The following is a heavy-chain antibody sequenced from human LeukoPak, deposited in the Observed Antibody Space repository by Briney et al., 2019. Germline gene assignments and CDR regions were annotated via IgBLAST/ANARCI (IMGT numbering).Heavy chain of an antibody. V-gene: IGHV3-23*01. Sequence: GGSLRLSCPACGFTFSSYAMSWVRQAPRKGLEWVSAISGSGGSTYYADSVKGRFSISRDNSKNTLYLQMNSLRDEDTAVYYCAKDTYGDLHFDYWGQGTLVTVSS. J-gene: IGHJ4*02. CDR2: ISGSGGST. D-gene: IGHD4-17*01. CDR1: GFTFSSYA. CDR3: AKDTYGDLHFDY.